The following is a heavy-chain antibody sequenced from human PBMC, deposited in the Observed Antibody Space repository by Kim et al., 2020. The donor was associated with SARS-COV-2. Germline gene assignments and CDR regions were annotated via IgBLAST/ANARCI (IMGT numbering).Heavy chain of an antibody. CDR3: ARNYGDGSGSFYSC. V-gene: IGHV4-4*09. D-gene: IGHD3-10*01. Sequence: YHPSLKRRVAISVDTSKNHFSLKQSSVTAADTAVYYCARNYGDGSGSFYSCWGQGILVTVSS. J-gene: IGHJ4*02.